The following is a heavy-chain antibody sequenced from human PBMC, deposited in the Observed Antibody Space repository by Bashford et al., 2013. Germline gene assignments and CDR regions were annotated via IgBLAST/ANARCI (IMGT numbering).Heavy chain of an antibody. CDR3: ARRPPGRASRYFDL. CDR2: IYHTGST. V-gene: IGHV4-59*08. Sequence: SETLSLTCTVSGGSLSSSYWSWIRQPPGKGLEWIGFIYHTGSTNYNPSLKSRVTTSIDTSKNQFSLKLSSVTAADTAVYYCARRPPGRASRYFDLWGRGTLVTVSS. CDR1: GGSLSSSY. J-gene: IGHJ2*01.